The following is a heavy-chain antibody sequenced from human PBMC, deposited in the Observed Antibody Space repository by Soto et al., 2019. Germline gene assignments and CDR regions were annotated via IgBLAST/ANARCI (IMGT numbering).Heavy chain of an antibody. CDR1: GYTFTSYD. Sequence: QVQLVQSGAEGKKPGASVKVSCKASGYTFTSYDINWVRQATGQGLEWMGWMNPNSGNTGYAQKFQGRVTMTRNTSISTAYMELSSLRTEDTAVDYCAIDHSRSWRFDYWGQGTLVTVAS. J-gene: IGHJ4*02. CDR3: AIDHSRSWRFDY. CDR2: MNPNSGNT. D-gene: IGHD6-13*01. V-gene: IGHV1-8*01.